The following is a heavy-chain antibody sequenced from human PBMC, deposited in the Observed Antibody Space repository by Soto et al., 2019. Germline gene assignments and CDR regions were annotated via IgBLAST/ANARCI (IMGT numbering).Heavy chain of an antibody. CDR3: ARGGVV. CDR2: ISQGGTTT. D-gene: IGHD2-8*01. J-gene: IGHJ4*02. V-gene: IGHV3-48*03. CDR1: GFNFSIFD. Sequence: GGSLRLSCVGSGFNFSIFDMNWVRQAPGGGLEWISLISQGGTTTTYADSVRSRFTVSRDNAQNSLFLQMDRLTVEDTGVYYCARGGVVWGQGALVTVSS.